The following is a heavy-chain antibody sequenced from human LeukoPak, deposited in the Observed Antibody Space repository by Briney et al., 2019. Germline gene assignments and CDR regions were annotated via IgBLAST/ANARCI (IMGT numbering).Heavy chain of an antibody. CDR1: GGSISSSSYY. J-gene: IGHJ3*02. Sequence: SETLSLTCTVSGGSISSSSYYWGWIRQPPGKGLEWIGSIYYSRSTYYNPSLKSRVTISVDTSKNQFSLKLSSVTAADTAVYYCARVGLDYDFWSGYYEDAFDIWGQGTMVTVSS. CDR3: ARVGLDYDFWSGYYEDAFDI. D-gene: IGHD3-3*01. V-gene: IGHV4-39*01. CDR2: IYYSRST.